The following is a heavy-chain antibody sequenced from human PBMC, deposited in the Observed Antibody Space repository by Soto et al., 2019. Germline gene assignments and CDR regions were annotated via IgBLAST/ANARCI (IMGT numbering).Heavy chain of an antibody. Sequence: EVQLLQSGGGFRPPGGSVRLSCATSGFTFNTYPMTWVRQAPGKGLEWVASISSTAGRTSSYADSVRGRFAIGRDFSDNSVNREMNNLRADETAVYFGAKGVLSFQYGMEVGGQGATVTVSS. CDR1: GFTFNTYP. J-gene: IGHJ6*02. CDR2: ISSTAGRTS. D-gene: IGHD3-10*01. V-gene: IGHV3-23*01. CDR3: AKGVLSFQYGMEV.